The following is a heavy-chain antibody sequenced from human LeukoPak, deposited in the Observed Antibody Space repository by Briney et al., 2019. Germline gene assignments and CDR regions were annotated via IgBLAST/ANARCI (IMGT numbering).Heavy chain of an antibody. CDR1: GGSISSYY. V-gene: IGHV4-34*01. D-gene: IGHD4-11*01. CDR2: INHSGST. J-gene: IGHJ5*02. Sequence: SETLSLTCTVSGGSISSYYWSWIRQPPGKGLEWIGEINHSGSTNYNPSLKSRVTISVDTSKNQFSLKLSSVTAADTAVYYCARRTTYNWFGPWGQGTLVTVSS. CDR3: ARRTTYNWFGP.